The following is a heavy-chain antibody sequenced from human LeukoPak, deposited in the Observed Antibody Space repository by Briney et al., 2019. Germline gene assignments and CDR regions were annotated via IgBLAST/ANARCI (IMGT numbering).Heavy chain of an antibody. D-gene: IGHD2-2*01. CDR3: ARVPDIVVVPAAND. J-gene: IGHJ4*02. Sequence: ATVKISCKVSGYTFTNYYMHWVQQAPGKGLEWMGLVDPEDGETIYAEKYQGRVTITADTSTDTAYMELSSPRSEDTAVYYCARVPDIVVVPAANDWGQGTLVTVSS. V-gene: IGHV1-69-2*01. CDR1: GYTFTNYY. CDR2: VDPEDGET.